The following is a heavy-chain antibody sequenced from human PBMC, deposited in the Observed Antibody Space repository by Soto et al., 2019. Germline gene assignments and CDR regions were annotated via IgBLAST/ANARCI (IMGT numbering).Heavy chain of an antibody. D-gene: IGHD4-17*01. CDR1: GGSISSYY. V-gene: IGHV4-59*01. Sequence: SETLSLTCTVSGGSISSYYWSWIRQPPGKGLEWIGYMYNTGSTVYNPSLKSRVTISVDTSKNQFSLKLNAVTAADTAVYYCARLPGYGGNLAEHYLDYWGQGTLVT. CDR3: ARLPGYGGNLAEHYLDY. CDR2: MYNTGST. J-gene: IGHJ4*02.